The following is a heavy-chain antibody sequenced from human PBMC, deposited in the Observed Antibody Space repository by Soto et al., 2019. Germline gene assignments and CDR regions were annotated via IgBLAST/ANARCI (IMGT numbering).Heavy chain of an antibody. J-gene: IGHJ4*02. CDR3: ARGAWTVVPAAIGNYFDY. Sequence: SETLSLTCTVSGGSISSYYWSWIRQPPGKGLEWIGYIYYSGSTNYNPSLKSRVTISVDTSKNQFSLKLSSVTAADTAVYYCARGAWTVVPAAIGNYFDYWGQGTLVTVSS. D-gene: IGHD2-2*02. CDR2: IYYSGST. V-gene: IGHV4-59*01. CDR1: GGSISSYY.